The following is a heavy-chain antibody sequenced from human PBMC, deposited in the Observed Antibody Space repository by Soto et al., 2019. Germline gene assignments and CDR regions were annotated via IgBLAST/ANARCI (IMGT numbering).Heavy chain of an antibody. J-gene: IGHJ5*02. D-gene: IGHD3-3*01. CDR1: GGTFSSYA. V-gene: IGHV1-69*13. Sequence: SVKVSCKASGGTFSSYAISWVRQAPGQGLEWMGGIIPIFGTANYAQKFQGRVTITADESTSTAYMELSSLRSEDTAVYYCARGGGSGVADNWLDPWGQGTLVTVSS. CDR3: ARGGGSGVADNWLDP. CDR2: IIPIFGTA.